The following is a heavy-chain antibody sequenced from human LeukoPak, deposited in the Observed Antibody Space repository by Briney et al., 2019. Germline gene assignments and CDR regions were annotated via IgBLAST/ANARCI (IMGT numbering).Heavy chain of an antibody. CDR2: IYTSGST. J-gene: IGHJ5*02. CDR1: GGSISSYY. D-gene: IGHD1-14*01. V-gene: IGHV4-4*07. Sequence: SETLSLTCTVSGGSISSYYWSWIRQPAGKGLEWIGRIYTSGSTNYNPSLKSRVTISVDTPKNQISLKLSSVTAADTAVYYCARHYRRGGWFDPWGQGTLVSVSS. CDR3: ARHYRRGGWFDP.